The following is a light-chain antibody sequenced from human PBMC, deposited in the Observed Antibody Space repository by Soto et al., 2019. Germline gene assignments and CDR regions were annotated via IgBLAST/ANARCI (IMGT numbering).Light chain of an antibody. CDR1: QSISSW. CDR2: NAS. V-gene: IGKV1-5*03. Sequence: DIQLTQSPAILSASLGDRVTLSWRASQSISSWLAWYQQKPGRAPNLLIYNASHLENGVPSRFRGSGSGTEFTLTISSLKPGDFETYYCQHYNTYPWTFGQGTNVEI. CDR3: QHYNTYPWT. J-gene: IGKJ1*01.